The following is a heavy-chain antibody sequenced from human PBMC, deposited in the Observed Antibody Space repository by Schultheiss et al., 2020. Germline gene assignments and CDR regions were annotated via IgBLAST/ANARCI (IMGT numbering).Heavy chain of an antibody. J-gene: IGHJ4*02. CDR1: GYTFTSYD. Sequence: GGSLRLSCKASGYTFTSYDINWVRQATGQGLEWMGWMNPNSGNTGYAQKFQGRVTMTRNTSISTAYMELSSLRSEDTAVYYCATYPDYGDSDYWGQGTLVTVSS. D-gene: IGHD4-17*01. CDR2: MNPNSGNT. V-gene: IGHV1-8*01. CDR3: ATYPDYGDSDY.